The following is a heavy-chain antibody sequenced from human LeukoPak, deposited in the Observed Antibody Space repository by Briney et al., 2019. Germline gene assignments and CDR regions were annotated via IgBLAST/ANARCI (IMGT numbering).Heavy chain of an antibody. V-gene: IGHV3-11*04. J-gene: IGHJ6*03. CDR1: GFTFSDYY. D-gene: IGHD2-15*01. CDR2: ISSSGSTI. CDR3: ARLDCSGGSCYQEDYYYMDV. Sequence: PGGSLRLSCAASGFTFSDYYMSWIRQAPGKGLEWVSYISSSGSTIYYADSVKGRFTISRDNAKNSLYLQMNSLRAEDTAVYYCARLDCSGGSCYQEDYYYMDVWGKGTTVTVSS.